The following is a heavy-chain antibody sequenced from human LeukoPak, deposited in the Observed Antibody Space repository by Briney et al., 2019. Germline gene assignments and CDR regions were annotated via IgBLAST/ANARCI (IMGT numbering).Heavy chain of an antibody. V-gene: IGHV1-24*01. J-gene: IGHJ4*02. CDR2: FDPEDGET. D-gene: IGHD3/OR15-3a*01. CDR1: GYTLTELS. Sequence: ASVKVSCKVSGYTLTELSMHWVRQAPGKGLEWMGGFDPEDGETLYAQKFQGRVTMTEDTSTDTAYMELSSLRSEDTAVYYCARMWTVPSRGWDSDYWGQGTLVTVSS. CDR3: ARMWTVPSRGWDSDY.